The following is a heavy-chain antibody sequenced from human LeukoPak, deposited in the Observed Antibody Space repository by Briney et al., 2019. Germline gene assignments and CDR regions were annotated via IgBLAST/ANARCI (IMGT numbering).Heavy chain of an antibody. CDR2: IYYSGST. J-gene: IGHJ4*02. V-gene: IGHV4-39*07. Sequence: ASETLSLTCTVSGGSISSSSYYWGWIRQPPGKGLEWIGSIYYSGSTYYNPSLKSRVTISVDTSKNQFSLKLSSVTAADTAVYYCARALYSSSWYLIYFDYWGQGTLVTVSS. CDR1: GGSISSSSYY. CDR3: ARALYSSSWYLIYFDY. D-gene: IGHD6-13*01.